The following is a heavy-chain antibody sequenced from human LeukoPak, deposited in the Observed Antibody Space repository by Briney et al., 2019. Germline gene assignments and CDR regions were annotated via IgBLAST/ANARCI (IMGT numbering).Heavy chain of an antibody. CDR1: GGSISPYH. J-gene: IGHJ1*01. V-gene: IGHV4-59*01. CDR3: ARGTLSTEYFQT. CDR2: IYYTGST. Sequence: SETLSLTCTVSGGSISPYHWSWIRQPPGKGLEWIGFIYYTGSTSYNPSLKSRLTISVDTSKNQFSLKLSSVTAADTAVCYCARGTLSTEYFQTWGQGTLVTVSS.